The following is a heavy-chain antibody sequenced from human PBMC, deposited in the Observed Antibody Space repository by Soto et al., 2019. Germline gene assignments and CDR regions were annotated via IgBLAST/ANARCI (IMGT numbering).Heavy chain of an antibody. CDR1: GGSISSYY. V-gene: IGHV4-59*01. CDR3: ARDHYYYYYGMDV. J-gene: IGHJ6*02. Sequence: SETLSLTCTVSGGSISSYYWSWIRQPPGKGLEWIGYIYYSGSTNYNPSLKSRVTISVDTSKNQFSLKLSSATAADTAVYYCARDHYYYYYGMDVWGQGTTVTVSS. CDR2: IYYSGST.